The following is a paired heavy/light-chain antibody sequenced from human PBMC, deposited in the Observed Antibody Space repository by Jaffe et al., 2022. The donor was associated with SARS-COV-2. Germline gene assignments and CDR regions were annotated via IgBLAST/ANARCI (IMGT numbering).Heavy chain of an antibody. CDR3: ARETPGGMVVAAYGMDV. V-gene: IGHV1-3*01. Sequence: QVQLVQSGAEVKKPGASVKVSCKASGYTFTSYAMHWVRQAPGQRLEWMGWINAGNGNTKYSQKFQGRVTITRDTSASTAYMELSSLRSEDTAVYYCARETPGGMVVAAYGMDVWGQGTTVTVSS. J-gene: IGHJ6*02. CDR1: GYTFTSYA. CDR2: INAGNGNT. D-gene: IGHD2-15*01.
Light chain of an antibody. Sequence: QSALTQPASVSGSPGQSITISCTGTSSDVGGYNYVSWYQQHPGKAPKLMIYEVSNRPSGVSNRFSGSKSGNTASLTISGLQAEDEADYYCSSYTSSSTRVVFGGGTKLTVL. V-gene: IGLV2-14*01. CDR1: SSDVGGYNY. CDR2: EVS. CDR3: SSYTSSSTRVV. J-gene: IGLJ2*01.